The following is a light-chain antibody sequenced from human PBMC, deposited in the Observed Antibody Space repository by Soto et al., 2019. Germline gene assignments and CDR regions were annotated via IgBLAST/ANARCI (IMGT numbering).Light chain of an antibody. J-gene: IGKJ4*01. V-gene: IGKV3-11*01. CDR2: DAS. Sequence: EIVLTQSPATLSLSPGERATLSCRASQSLSSHLAWYQQKPGQAPRLLIYDASNRATGIPARFSGSGSGTDFTLTISSLEPEDFAVYYCQQRSNWPTFGGGTKVEIK. CDR3: QQRSNWPT. CDR1: QSLSSH.